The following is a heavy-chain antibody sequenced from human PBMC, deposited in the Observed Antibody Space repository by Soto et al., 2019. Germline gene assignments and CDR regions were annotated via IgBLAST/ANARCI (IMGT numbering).Heavy chain of an antibody. CDR1: GFAFSTFW. CDR2: INSDGSST. J-gene: IGHJ4*02. CDR3: ARDFEY. V-gene: IGHV3-74*01. Sequence: EVQLVESGGGLVQPGGSLRLSCEASGFAFSTFWMHWVRQAPGKGLVWVSRINSDGSSTYYADSVKGRVTISGDNAKNTLYLQLNSLRPEDTAVYYCARDFEYWGQGTLVTVSS.